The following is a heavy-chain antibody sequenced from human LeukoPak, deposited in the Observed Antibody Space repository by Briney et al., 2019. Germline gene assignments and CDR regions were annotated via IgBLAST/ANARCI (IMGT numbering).Heavy chain of an antibody. D-gene: IGHD3-9*01. CDR2: ISAYNGNT. J-gene: IGHJ4*02. CDR1: GYTFTSYG. V-gene: IGHV1-18*04. CDR3: ARLYYDTLTGYYSADY. Sequence: ASVKVSCKASGYTFTSYGISWVRQAPGQGLEWMGWISAYNGNTNYAQKLQGRVTMTTDTSTSTAYMELRSLRSDDTAVYYCARLYYDTLTGYYSADYWGQGTLVTVSS.